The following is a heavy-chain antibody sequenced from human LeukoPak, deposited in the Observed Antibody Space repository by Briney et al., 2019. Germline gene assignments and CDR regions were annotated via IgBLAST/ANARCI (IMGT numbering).Heavy chain of an antibody. CDR3: ARSTGSTMFIDY. V-gene: IGHV4-59*01. CDR1: GGSISPYY. CDR2: IYYSGNT. J-gene: IGHJ4*02. Sequence: PSETLSLTCTVSGGSISPYYWSWIRQPPGKGLEWLGYIYYSGNTEYKPSLKSRVAMSVDTSKHQFSLMLSSVTAADTAVYYCARSTGSTMFIDYWGQGTLVTVSS. D-gene: IGHD3-10*02.